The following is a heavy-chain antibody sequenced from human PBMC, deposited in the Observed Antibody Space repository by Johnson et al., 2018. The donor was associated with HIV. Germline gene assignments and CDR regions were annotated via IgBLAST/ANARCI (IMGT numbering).Heavy chain of an antibody. CDR3: AKDMGSSWYDPWDAFDI. V-gene: IGHV3-20*04. CDR2: INWNGVRT. J-gene: IGHJ3*02. D-gene: IGHD6-13*01. Sequence: VQLVESGGGLVKPGGSLRLSCAASGFTFSNAWMSWVRQAPGKGLEWVSGINWNGVRTAYPDSMKGRFTISRDNAKNSLYLQMNSLRAEDTALYYCAKDMGSSWYDPWDAFDIWGQGTVVTVSS. CDR1: GFTFSNAW.